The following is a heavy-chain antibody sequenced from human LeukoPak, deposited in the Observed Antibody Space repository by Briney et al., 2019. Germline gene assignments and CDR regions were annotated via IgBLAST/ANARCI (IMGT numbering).Heavy chain of an antibody. CDR3: AMVPFLRSVEYYMDV. CDR2: IIPILGIA. J-gene: IGHJ6*03. Sequence: SVKVSCKASGGTFSSYTISWVRQAPGQGLEWMGRIIPILGIANYAQKFQGRVTITADKSTSTAYMELSSLRSEDTAVYYYAMVPFLRSVEYYMDVSGKGNPVTVSS. CDR1: GGTFSSYT. V-gene: IGHV1-69*02. D-gene: IGHD3-10*01.